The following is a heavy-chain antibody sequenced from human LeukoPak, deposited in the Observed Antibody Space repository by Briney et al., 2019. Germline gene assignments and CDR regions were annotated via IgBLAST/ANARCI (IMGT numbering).Heavy chain of an antibody. V-gene: IGHV4-30-4*01. Sequence: PSETLSLTCTVSGGSISSGDYYWSWIRQPPGKGLEWIGCIYYSGSTYYNPSLKSRVTISVDTSKNQLSLKLSSVTAADTAVYYCARGDYGNWFDPWGQGTLVTVSS. CDR3: ARGDYGNWFDP. CDR1: GGSISSGDYY. D-gene: IGHD4/OR15-4a*01. CDR2: IYYSGST. J-gene: IGHJ5*02.